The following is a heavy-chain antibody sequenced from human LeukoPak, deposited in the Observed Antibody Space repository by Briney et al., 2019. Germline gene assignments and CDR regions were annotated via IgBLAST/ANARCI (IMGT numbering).Heavy chain of an antibody. D-gene: IGHD7-27*01. V-gene: IGHV1-2*06. CDR3: ASELGMSYYYGMDV. CDR1: GYTFTDYF. J-gene: IGHJ6*02. CDR2: INPNSGGT. Sequence: ASVKVSCKASGYTFTDYFMHWVRQAPGQGLEWMGRINPNSGGTNYAQKFQGRVTMTRDTSISTAYMELSGLRSEDTAVYYCASELGMSYYYGMDVWGQGTTVTVSS.